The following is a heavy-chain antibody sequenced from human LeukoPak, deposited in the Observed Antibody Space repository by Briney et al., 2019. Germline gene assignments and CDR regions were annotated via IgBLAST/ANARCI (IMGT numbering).Heavy chain of an antibody. CDR2: IYYSGST. J-gene: IGHJ4*02. D-gene: IGHD1-26*01. CDR1: GGSMSNYY. Sequence: PSETLSLTCTVSGGSMSNYYWSWIRQPPGKGLEWIGYIYYSGSTNYNPSLKSRVTISVDTSKNQFSLKLSSVTAADTAVYYCAGDGSSTTFDYWGQGTLVTVSS. V-gene: IGHV4-59*01. CDR3: AGDGSSTTFDY.